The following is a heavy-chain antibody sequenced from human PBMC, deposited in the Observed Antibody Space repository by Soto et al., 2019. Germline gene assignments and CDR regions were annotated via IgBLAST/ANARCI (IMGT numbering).Heavy chain of an antibody. CDR1: GFTFSTYW. J-gene: IGHJ4*02. CDR3: ARDVSGSLDF. CDR2: LRQDGNDL. Sequence: GGSLRLSCAASGFTFSTYWMAWVRQAPGKGLEWVANLRQDGNDLNYVDSVKGRFTISRDNANNSVSLQMNSLRAEDTAVYYCARDVSGSLDFWGRGTLVTVSS. V-gene: IGHV3-7*01. D-gene: IGHD1-26*01.